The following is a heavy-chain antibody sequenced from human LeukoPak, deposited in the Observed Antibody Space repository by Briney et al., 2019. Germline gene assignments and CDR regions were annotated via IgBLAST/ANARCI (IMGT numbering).Heavy chain of an antibody. CDR2: ISSSSSYI. V-gene: IGHV3-21*01. J-gene: IGHJ4*02. Sequence: GGSLRLSCAASGFTFSSYSMNWVRQAPGKGLEWVSSISSSSSYIYYAHSVNGRFTISRDNAKNSLYLQMNSLRAEDTAVYYCARKDRAARSCFDYWGQGTLVTVSS. CDR3: ARKDRAARSCFDY. CDR1: GFTFSSYS. D-gene: IGHD6-6*01.